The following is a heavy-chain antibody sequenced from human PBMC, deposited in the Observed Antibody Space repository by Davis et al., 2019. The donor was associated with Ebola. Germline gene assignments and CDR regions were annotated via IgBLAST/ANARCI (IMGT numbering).Heavy chain of an antibody. CDR3: AKGGVLLAANNYFDP. CDR2: IIPLFGTA. V-gene: IGHV1-69*13. D-gene: IGHD5-24*01. CDR1: GGTFNNYL. J-gene: IGHJ5*02. Sequence: SVKVSCKASGGTFNNYLISWVRQAPGQGLEWMGGIIPLFGTANYAQKFQDRVTITADASTSTAYMELSSLTSEDTAMYYCAKGGVLLAANNYFDPWGQGTLVTVSS.